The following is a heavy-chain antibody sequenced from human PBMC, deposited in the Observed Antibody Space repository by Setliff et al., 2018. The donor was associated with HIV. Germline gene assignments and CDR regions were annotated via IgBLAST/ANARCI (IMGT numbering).Heavy chain of an antibody. CDR3: ARDLTFGVILDAFDI. D-gene: IGHD3-3*01. CDR1: GGSISSHY. J-gene: IGHJ3*02. Sequence: KPSETLSLTCTVSGGSISSHYWSWIRQPPGKGLEWIGYIYYSGSTIYNPSLKSRVAISVDTSKNQFSLKLTSVTAADTAVYYCARDLTFGVILDAFDIWGQGTLVTVSS. V-gene: IGHV4-59*11. CDR2: IYYSGST.